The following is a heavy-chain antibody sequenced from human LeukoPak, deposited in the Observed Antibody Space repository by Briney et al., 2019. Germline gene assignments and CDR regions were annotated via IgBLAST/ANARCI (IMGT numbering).Heavy chain of an antibody. CDR3: ARERTTSSGFDP. CDR1: GYAFTSYY. Sequence: ASVKVSCKASGYAFTSYYMHWVRQAPGQGLEWMGIINPSGGSTSYAQKLQGRVAMTRDMSTSTVYMELNSLRSEDTAVYCCARERTTSSGFDPWGQGTLVTVSS. J-gene: IGHJ5*02. D-gene: IGHD1-1*01. CDR2: INPSGGST. V-gene: IGHV1-46*01.